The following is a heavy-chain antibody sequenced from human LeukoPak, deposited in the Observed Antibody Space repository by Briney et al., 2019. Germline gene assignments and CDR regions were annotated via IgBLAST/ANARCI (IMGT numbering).Heavy chain of an antibody. CDR3: ASGEAWLMGATEFDY. CDR1: GFTFSSYG. V-gene: IGHV3-33*01. D-gene: IGHD1-26*01. CDR2: IWYDGSNK. Sequence: PGRSLRLSCAASGFTFSSYGMHWVRQAPGKGLEWVAVIWYDGSNKYYADSVKGRFTISRDNSKNTLYMQMNSLRAEDTAVYYCASGEAWLMGATEFDYWGQGTLVIVSS. J-gene: IGHJ4*02.